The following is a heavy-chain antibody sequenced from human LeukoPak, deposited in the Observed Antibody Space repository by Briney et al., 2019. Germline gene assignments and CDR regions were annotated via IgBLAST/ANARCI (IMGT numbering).Heavy chain of an antibody. J-gene: IGHJ3*02. CDR2: IYTSGST. D-gene: IGHD6-19*01. CDR3: ARFPSVAGTSDAFDI. CDR1: GGSIGSYY. Sequence: SETLSLTCTVSGGSIGSYYWSWIRQPAGKGLEWIGRIYTSGSTNYNPSLKSRVTMSVDTSKNQFSLKLSSVTAADTAVYYCARFPSVAGTSDAFDIWGQGTMVTVSS. V-gene: IGHV4-4*07.